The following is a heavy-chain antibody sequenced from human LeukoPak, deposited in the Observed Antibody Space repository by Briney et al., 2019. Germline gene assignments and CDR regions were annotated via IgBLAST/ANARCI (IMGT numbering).Heavy chain of an antibody. CDR3: VRGVDY. Sequence: GGSLRLSCAASGFXFSSSWISWVRQAPGKGLEWVANINQDGSGKYYLDSLRGRFTISRDNAKNSLYLQVNSLRAEDTAVYYCVRGVDYWGQGILVTVSS. CDR2: INQDGSGK. J-gene: IGHJ4*02. V-gene: IGHV3-7*04. CDR1: GFXFSSSW.